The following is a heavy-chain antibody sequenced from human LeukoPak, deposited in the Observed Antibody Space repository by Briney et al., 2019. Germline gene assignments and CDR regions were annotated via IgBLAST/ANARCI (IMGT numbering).Heavy chain of an antibody. J-gene: IGHJ3*02. D-gene: IGHD3-9*01. CDR2: ISGSGGST. Sequence: GGSLRLSCTASGFTFSSYATSWVRQAPGKGLEWVSAISGSGGSTYYADSVKGRFTISRDNSKNTLYLQMSNLRAEDTAVYYCAKDLGHYDILTGYRHDAFDIWGQGTMVTVSS. CDR1: GFTFSSYA. CDR3: AKDLGHYDILTGYRHDAFDI. V-gene: IGHV3-23*01.